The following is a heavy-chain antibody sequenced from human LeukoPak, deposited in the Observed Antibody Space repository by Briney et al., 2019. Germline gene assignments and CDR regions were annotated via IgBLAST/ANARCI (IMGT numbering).Heavy chain of an antibody. CDR2: ISAYNGNT. Sequence: ASVKVSCKASGYTFTSYGISWVRQAPGQGLEWMGWISAYNGNTNYAQKLQGRVTMTTDTSTSTAYMELRSLRSDDTAVYYCARVCPDGSGSYFDYFDYWGQGTLVTVSS. J-gene: IGHJ4*02. V-gene: IGHV1-18*01. CDR1: GYTFTSYG. CDR3: ARVCPDGSGSYFDYFDY. D-gene: IGHD3-10*01.